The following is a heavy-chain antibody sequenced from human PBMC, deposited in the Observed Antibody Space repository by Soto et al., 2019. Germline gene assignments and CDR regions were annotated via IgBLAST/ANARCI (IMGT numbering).Heavy chain of an antibody. Sequence: PSETLSLTCAVSGGSISSGGYSWSWIRQPPGKGLEWIGSIYYSGSTNYNPSLKSRVTILVDTSKNQFSLKLSSVTAADTAVYYCARRYGSGFDFWGQGTLVTVSS. CDR3: ARRYGSGFDF. CDR2: IYYSGST. V-gene: IGHV4-39*07. D-gene: IGHD3-10*01. J-gene: IGHJ4*02. CDR1: GGSISSGGYS.